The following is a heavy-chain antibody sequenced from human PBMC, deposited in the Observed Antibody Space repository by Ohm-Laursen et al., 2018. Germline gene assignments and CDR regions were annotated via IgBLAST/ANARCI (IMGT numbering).Heavy chain of an antibody. D-gene: IGHD6-13*01. J-gene: IGHJ3*01. Sequence: SETLSLTCTVSGGSIRSDFWTWIRQPPGKGLEWIGHISYSGRTEYNPSLKIRVAISLDTSTIQFSLYVTSVTAADTAVYYCASSQSSSWYHAFDVWGQGTMVTVSS. V-gene: IGHV4-59*08. CDR1: GGSIRSDF. CDR2: ISYSGRT. CDR3: ASSQSSSWYHAFDV.